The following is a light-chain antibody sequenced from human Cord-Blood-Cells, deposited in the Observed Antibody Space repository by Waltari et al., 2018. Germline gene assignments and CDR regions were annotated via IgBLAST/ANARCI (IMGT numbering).Light chain of an antibody. J-gene: IGLJ3*02. Sequence: QAVLTQPASLSASPGASASLTCTLRSGINVGTYRISWYQQKPGSPPQYLLRYKSDSDKQQGSGVPSRFSGSKDASANAGILLISGLQSEDEADYYCMSWHSSAWVFGGGTKLTVL. CDR1: SGINVGTYR. CDR3: MSWHSSAWV. V-gene: IGLV5-45*01. CDR2: YKSDSDK.